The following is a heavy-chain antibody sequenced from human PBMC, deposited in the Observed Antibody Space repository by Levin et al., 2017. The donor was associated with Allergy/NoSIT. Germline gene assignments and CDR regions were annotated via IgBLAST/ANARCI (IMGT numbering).Heavy chain of an antibody. CDR3: ARGSSGWYEGDAFDI. CDR2: IKQDGSEK. CDR1: GFTFSSYW. J-gene: IGHJ3*02. V-gene: IGHV3-7*01. Sequence: PGGSLRLSCAASGFTFSSYWMSWVRQAPGKGLEWVANIKQDGSEKYYVDSVKGRFTISRDNAKNSLYLQMNSLRAEDTAVYYCARGSSGWYEGDAFDIWGQGTMVTVSS. D-gene: IGHD6-19*01.